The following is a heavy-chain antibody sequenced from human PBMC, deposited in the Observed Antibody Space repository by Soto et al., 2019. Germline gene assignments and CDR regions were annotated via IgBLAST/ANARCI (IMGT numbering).Heavy chain of an antibody. V-gene: IGHV4-30-4*01. CDR1: GGSISSGADY. CDR3: ASGYSSGWYYGFDY. D-gene: IGHD6-19*01. CDR2: IDYSGST. Sequence: TLSLTCTVSGGSISSGADYWCWVRQPPGEGLVWIGYIDYSGSTYYNPSIESRVTISVDTSKNQLSLKLSSVNAADKAVYCCASGYSSGWYYGFDYWGQGTLVTVSS. J-gene: IGHJ4*02.